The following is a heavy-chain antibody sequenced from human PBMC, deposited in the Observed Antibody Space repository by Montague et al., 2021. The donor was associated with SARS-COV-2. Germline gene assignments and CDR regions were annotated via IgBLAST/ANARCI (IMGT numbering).Heavy chain of an antibody. CDR3: ARLKRYFDSSGSPSAFDF. Sequence: SETLSLTCTVSGGSITNNIDYWAWIRQPPGKGLEWIGSIYYTGNTYYNPSLKSRVTISVVTSKNHFTLNLSSVTAAETAVYYFARLKRYFDSSGSPSAFDFRGQGTKVTVSS. CDR1: GGSITNNIDY. CDR2: IYYTGNT. D-gene: IGHD3-22*01. V-gene: IGHV4-39*02. J-gene: IGHJ3*01.